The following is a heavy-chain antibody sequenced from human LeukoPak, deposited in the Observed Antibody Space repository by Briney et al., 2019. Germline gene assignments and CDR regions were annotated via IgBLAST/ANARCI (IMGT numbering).Heavy chain of an antibody. Sequence: GGSLRLSCVASGFTFSSHSMHWVRQAPGKGLEYVSGIRSNGGSTYFAKSVKGRFTISRDNSKHTLDLQMGSLRAEDMAVYYCARRGSGWEFDYWGQGTLVTVSS. CDR3: ARRGSGWEFDY. CDR2: IRSNGGST. CDR1: GFTFSSHS. D-gene: IGHD6-19*01. V-gene: IGHV3-64*01. J-gene: IGHJ4*02.